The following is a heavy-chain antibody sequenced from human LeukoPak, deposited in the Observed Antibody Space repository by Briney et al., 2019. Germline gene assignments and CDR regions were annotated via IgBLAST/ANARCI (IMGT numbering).Heavy chain of an antibody. CDR3: ARTAPRGLVFGY. CDR1: GFTVSSNY. V-gene: IGHV3-53*01. CDR2: IFSGGST. J-gene: IGHJ4*02. Sequence: GGSLRLSCAASGFTVSSNYMSWVRQAPGKGLEWVSVIFSGGSTYYADSVKGRFTISRDNSKNTLYLQMNSLRAEDTAVYYCARTAPRGLVFGYWGQGTLVTVSS. D-gene: IGHD1-14*01.